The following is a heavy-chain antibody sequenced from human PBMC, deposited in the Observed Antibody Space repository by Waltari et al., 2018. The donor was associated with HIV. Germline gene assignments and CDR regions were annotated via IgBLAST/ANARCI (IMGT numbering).Heavy chain of an antibody. CDR2: IYSSGST. CDR1: GASISRSSYY. CDR3: ARRVSSGSGILWFDP. Sequence: QLQVQESGPGLVKPSETLSLTCTVSGASISRSSYYWAWFRQPPGKGLEWIGSIYSSGSTYYNPSLKSRVTMSVDTSKNQFSLKLRYVTAADTAVYYCARRVSSGSGILWFDPWGQGTLVTVSS. V-gene: IGHV4-39*01. D-gene: IGHD3-10*01. J-gene: IGHJ5*02.